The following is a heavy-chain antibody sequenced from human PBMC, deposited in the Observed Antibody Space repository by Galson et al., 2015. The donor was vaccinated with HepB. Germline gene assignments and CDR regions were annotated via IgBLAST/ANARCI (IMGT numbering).Heavy chain of an antibody. V-gene: IGHV5-51*01. CDR3: ARRRGYLDY. J-gene: IGHJ4*01. CDR2: IYPADSDT. Sequence: KGLEWMGIIYPADSDTRYSPSFQGQVTISADKSISTAYLQWSSLKASDTAMYYCARRRGYLDYWGQGTLVTVSS.